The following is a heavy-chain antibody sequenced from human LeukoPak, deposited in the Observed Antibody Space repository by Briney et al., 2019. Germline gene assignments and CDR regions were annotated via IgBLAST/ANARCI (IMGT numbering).Heavy chain of an antibody. CDR2: ISYDGSNK. V-gene: IGHV3-30-3*01. J-gene: IGHJ6*02. Sequence: GGSLRLSCAASGFTFSSYAMHWVRQAPGKGLEWVAVISYDGSNKYYADSVKGRFTISRDNSKNTLYLQMNSLRAEDTAVYYCARPHTVSNYYYYYGMDVWGQGTTATVSS. D-gene: IGHD4-11*01. CDR1: GFTFSSYA. CDR3: ARPHTVSNYYYYYGMDV.